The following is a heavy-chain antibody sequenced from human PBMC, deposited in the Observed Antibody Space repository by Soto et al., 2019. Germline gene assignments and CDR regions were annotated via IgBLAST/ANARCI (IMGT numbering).Heavy chain of an antibody. CDR3: TRAKLRFLAGYYYGMDV. CDR1: GFTSSSYA. CDR2: ISYDGSNK. J-gene: IGHJ6*02. Sequence: SLKVSCKASGFTSSSYALHWVRQAPCKGLEWVAVISYDGSNKYYADSVKGRFTISRDNSKNTLYLQMNSLRAEDTAVYYCTRAKLRFLAGYYYGMDVWGQGTTVNV. D-gene: IGHD3-3*01. V-gene: IGHV3-30-3*01.